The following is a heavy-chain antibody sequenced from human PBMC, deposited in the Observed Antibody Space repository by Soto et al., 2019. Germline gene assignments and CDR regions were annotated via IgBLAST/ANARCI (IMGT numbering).Heavy chain of an antibody. CDR1: GFTFSNAW. J-gene: IGHJ6*03. CDR3: ARDRPILLVPAANYDYYYYMAV. V-gene: IGHV3-23*01. Sequence: GGSLRLSCAASGFTFSNAWINWVRQAPGKGLEWVSAISGSGGSTYYADSVKGRFTISRDNSKNTLYLQMNSLRAEDTAVYYCARDRPILLVPAANYDYYYYMAVWGKGTTATVSS. D-gene: IGHD2-2*01. CDR2: ISGSGGST.